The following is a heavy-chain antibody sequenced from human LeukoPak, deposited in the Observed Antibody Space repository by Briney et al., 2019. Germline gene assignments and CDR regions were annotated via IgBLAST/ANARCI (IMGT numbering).Heavy chain of an antibody. CDR3: ARRGYSYGFRTDY. CDR1: GGSISSSSYY. CDR2: IYYSGST. J-gene: IGHJ4*02. Sequence: SETLSLTCTVSGGSISSSSYYWGWIRQPPGKGLEWIGSIYYSGSTYYNPSLKSRVTISVDTSKNQFSLKLSSVTAADTAVYYCARRGYSYGFRTDYWGQGTLVTGSS. V-gene: IGHV4-39*01. D-gene: IGHD5-18*01.